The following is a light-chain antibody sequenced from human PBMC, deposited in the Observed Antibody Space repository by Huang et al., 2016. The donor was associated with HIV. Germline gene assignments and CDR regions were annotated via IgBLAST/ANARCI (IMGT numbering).Light chain of an antibody. CDR2: TAS. CDR1: QNFDIY. V-gene: IGKV1-39*01. CDR3: LQSYSMFRT. Sequence: EIQMTQSPSSLSASVGDTVTITCRASQNFDIYLNWYQQRPGKAPKLLFYTASSLQTGVPSRFSGSGSGTDFTLTIDSLQPEDFATYYCLQSYSMFRTFGQGTKLDFK. J-gene: IGKJ2*01.